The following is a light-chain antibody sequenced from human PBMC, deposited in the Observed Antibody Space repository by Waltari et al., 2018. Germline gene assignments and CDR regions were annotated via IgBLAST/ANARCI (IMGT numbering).Light chain of an antibody. CDR1: SSRVGSNT. CDR3: AAWDDSLSGVL. Sequence: QSVLTQPPSASGTPGQTVTISCSGSSSRVGSNTVNWFQQLPGTAPQLLIYSTNERPSGVPDRFSGSKSGTSASLAISGLQSEDEADYYCAAWDDSLSGVLFGGGTKLTVL. J-gene: IGLJ2*01. V-gene: IGLV1-44*01. CDR2: STN.